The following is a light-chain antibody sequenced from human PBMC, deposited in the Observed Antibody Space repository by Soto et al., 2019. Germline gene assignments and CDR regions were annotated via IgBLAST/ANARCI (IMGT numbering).Light chain of an antibody. Sequence: NFMLTQPHSVSESPGKTVTISCTRSSGSIASNYVQWYQQRPGSAPTPVIYEDNERPSGVPDRFSGSIDSSSDSASLTISGLKTDDEADYYSHSYHSGNVVFGGGTKLTVL. CDR1: SGSIASNY. J-gene: IGLJ2*01. V-gene: IGLV6-57*04. CDR2: EDN. CDR3: HSYHSGNVV.